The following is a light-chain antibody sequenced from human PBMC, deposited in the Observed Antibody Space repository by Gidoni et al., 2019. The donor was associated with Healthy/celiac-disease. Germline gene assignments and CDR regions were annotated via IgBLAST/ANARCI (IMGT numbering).Light chain of an antibody. V-gene: IGKV1-39*01. CDR3: QQSYSTPLT. CDR2: AAY. Sequence: DIQITQSPSSLSASVGDRVTITCRASQSISSYLNWYQQKPGKAPKLLIYAAYSLQSGVPSRFSGSGSGKDFTITIRSLQHEDVATYYCQQSYSTPLTFGGGTKVEIK. CDR1: QSISSY. J-gene: IGKJ4*01.